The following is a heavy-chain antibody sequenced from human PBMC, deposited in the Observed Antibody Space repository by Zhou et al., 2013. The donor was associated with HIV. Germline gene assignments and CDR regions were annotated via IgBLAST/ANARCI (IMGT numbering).Heavy chain of an antibody. CDR3: ARIGAIGYNWFDP. V-gene: IGHV1-2*02. Sequence: QVQLVQSGAEVKKPGASVKLSCKASGYTFTDYYMHWVRQAPGQGLEWLGWINLNSGGTNYAQRFQGRVTMTGDTSINTAYMELSRLTSDDTAIYYCARIGAIGYNWFDPGAREPWSPSP. D-gene: IGHD2-21*01. J-gene: IGHJ5*02. CDR1: GYTFTDYY. CDR2: INLNSGGT.